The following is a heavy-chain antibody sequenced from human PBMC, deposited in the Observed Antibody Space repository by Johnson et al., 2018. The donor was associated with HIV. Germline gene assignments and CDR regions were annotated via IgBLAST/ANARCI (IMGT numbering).Heavy chain of an antibody. Sequence: LRLSCAASGFTFNDHFMSWIRQAPGQGLEWVSYISSSGGTISNADSVKGRLTIYRENAKNSLYLQMNSLRDDDTDLYFCARAFGSGGYSSSWYLGLGSFDIWGQGTMVTVSS. J-gene: IGHJ3*02. V-gene: IGHV3-11*01. CDR3: ARAFGSGGYSSSWYLGLGSFDI. CDR2: ISSSGGTI. D-gene: IGHD6-13*01. CDR1: GFTFNDHF.